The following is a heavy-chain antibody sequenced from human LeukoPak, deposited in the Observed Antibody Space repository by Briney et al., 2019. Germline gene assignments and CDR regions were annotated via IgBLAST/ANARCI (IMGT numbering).Heavy chain of an antibody. CDR1: GLTFSTSG. CDR3: ATETNGRHYGY. D-gene: IGHD1-14*01. J-gene: IGHJ4*02. Sequence: GGSLRPSCTASGLTFSTSGFNWVRQAPGKGLEWVASIGPTGSDRYHADSIKGRFTISRDNANNFLYLQMNSLRAEDTAVYYCATETNGRHYGYWGQGTLLTVSS. V-gene: IGHV3-21*06. CDR2: IGPTGSDR.